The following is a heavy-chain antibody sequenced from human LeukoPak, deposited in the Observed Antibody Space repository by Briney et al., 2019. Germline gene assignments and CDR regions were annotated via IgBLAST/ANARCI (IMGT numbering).Heavy chain of an antibody. CDR1: GFTFSSYA. CDR3: ARDLYYYDSSGYQSYYGMDV. Sequence: GGSLRLSCAASGFTFSSYAMSWVRQAPGKGLEWVSAISGSGGSKYYTDSVKGRFTISRDNSKNTLYLQMNSLRAEDTAVYYCARDLYYYDSSGYQSYYGMDVWGQGTTVTVSS. D-gene: IGHD3-22*01. CDR2: ISGSGGSK. J-gene: IGHJ6*02. V-gene: IGHV3-23*01.